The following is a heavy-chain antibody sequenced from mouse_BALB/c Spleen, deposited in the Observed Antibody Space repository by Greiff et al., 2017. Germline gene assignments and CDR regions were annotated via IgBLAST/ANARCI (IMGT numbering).Heavy chain of an antibody. CDR2: INSNGGST. Sequence: EVQGVESGGGLVQPGGSLKLSCAASGFTFSSYGMSWVRQTPDKRLELVATINSNGGSTYYPDSVKGRFTISRDNAKNTLYLQMSSLKSEDTAMYYCARYYYGSSYYAMDYWGQGTSVTVSS. J-gene: IGHJ4*01. V-gene: IGHV5-6-3*01. CDR3: ARYYYGSSYYAMDY. D-gene: IGHD1-1*01. CDR1: GFTFSSYG.